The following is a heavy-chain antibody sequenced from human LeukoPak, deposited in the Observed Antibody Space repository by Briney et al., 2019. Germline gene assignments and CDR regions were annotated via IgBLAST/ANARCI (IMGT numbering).Heavy chain of an antibody. CDR2: TIPLFGTA. J-gene: IGHJ4*02. V-gene: IGHV1-69*13. Sequence: SVKVSCKASGGTVSRYPISWVRQAPGQGLEWMGGTIPLFGTANYAQKFQGRVTITADESTGTAYMELSSLRSEDTAVYYCAREWDGYSGVFDYWGQGTLVTVSS. CDR1: GGTVSRYP. D-gene: IGHD5-18*01. CDR3: AREWDGYSGVFDY.